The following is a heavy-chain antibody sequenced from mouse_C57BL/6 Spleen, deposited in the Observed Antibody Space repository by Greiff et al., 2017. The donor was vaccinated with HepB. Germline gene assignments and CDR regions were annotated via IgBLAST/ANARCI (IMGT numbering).Heavy chain of an antibody. CDR2: IYPGDGDT. Sequence: VQLQESGAELVKPGASVKISCKASGYAFSSYWMNWVKQRPGKGLEWIGQIYPGDGDTNYNGKFKGKATLTADKSSSTAYMQLSSLTSEDSAVYFCARSDYYDYDKFAYWGQGTLVTVSA. CDR3: ARSDYYDYDKFAY. D-gene: IGHD2-4*01. V-gene: IGHV1-80*01. J-gene: IGHJ3*01. CDR1: GYAFSSYW.